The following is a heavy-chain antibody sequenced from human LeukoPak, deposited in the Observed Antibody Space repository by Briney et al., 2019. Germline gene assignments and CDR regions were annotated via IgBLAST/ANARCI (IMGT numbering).Heavy chain of an antibody. V-gene: IGHV4-34*01. CDR1: GGPFSGYY. CDR2: INHSGST. Sequence: PSETLSLTCAVYGGPFSGYYWSWIRQPPGKGLEWIGEINHSGSTNYNPSLKSRVTISVDTSKNQFSLKLSSVTAADTAVYYCASYDSLGAFDSWGDGALVTVSS. CDR3: ASYDSLGAFDS. J-gene: IGHJ4*01. D-gene: IGHD3-22*01.